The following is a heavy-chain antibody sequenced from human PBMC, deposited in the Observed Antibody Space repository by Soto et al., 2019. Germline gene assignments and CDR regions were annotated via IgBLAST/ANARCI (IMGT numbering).Heavy chain of an antibody. J-gene: IGHJ6*02. CDR3: ARDPSIVVVLAAIRYYYYYGMDV. V-gene: IGHV3-21*01. CDR2: ISSSSSYI. Sequence: GGSLRLSCAASGFTFSSYSMNWVRQAPGKGLEWVSSISSSSSYIYYADSVKGRFTISRDNAKNSLYLQMNSLRAEDTAVYYCARDPSIVVVLAAIRYYYYYGMDVWGQGTRVTVSS. D-gene: IGHD2-15*01. CDR1: GFTFSSYS.